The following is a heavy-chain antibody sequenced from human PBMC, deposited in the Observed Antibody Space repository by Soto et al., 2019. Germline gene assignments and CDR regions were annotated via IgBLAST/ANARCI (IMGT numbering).Heavy chain of an antibody. Sequence: SETLSLTCTVSGGSISGYYWSWIRQPPGKGLEWIDYIYYNGSTNYNPSLKSRVTISVDTSKNQFSLKLSSVTAADTAVYYCARYQLNYYYYGMDVWGQGTTVTVSS. CDR1: GGSISGYY. CDR2: IYYNGST. J-gene: IGHJ6*02. CDR3: ARYQLNYYYYGMDV. V-gene: IGHV4-59*01. D-gene: IGHD2-2*01.